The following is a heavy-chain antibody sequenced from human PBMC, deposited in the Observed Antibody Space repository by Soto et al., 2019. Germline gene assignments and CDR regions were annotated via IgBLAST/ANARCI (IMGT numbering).Heavy chain of an antibody. V-gene: IGHV4-59*01. CDR2: IYYSGST. CDR3: ARGRGRTGRIRPNRHNYCMDV. J-gene: IGHJ6*02. Sequence: SETLSLTCTVSGGSISSYYWSWIRQPPGKGLEWIGYIYYSGSTNYDPSLKIRVTISVDTSKNQFSLKLSSVTAADTAVYYCARGRGRTGRIRPNRHNYCMDVWGQGTTVTVSS. CDR1: GGSISSYY. D-gene: IGHD1-1*01.